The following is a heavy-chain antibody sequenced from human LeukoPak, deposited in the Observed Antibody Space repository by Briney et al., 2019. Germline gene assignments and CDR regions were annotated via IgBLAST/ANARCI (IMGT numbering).Heavy chain of an antibody. J-gene: IGHJ3*02. CDR1: GFTFSSYW. V-gene: IGHV3-74*01. Sequence: GGSLRLSCAASGFTFSSYWMHWVRQAPGKGLVWVSRINSDGSSTSYADSVKGRFTISRDNAKNTLYLQMNSLRAEDTAVYYCAKIVTTVVTRAFDIWGQGTMVTVSS. CDR3: AKIVTTVVTRAFDI. D-gene: IGHD4-23*01. CDR2: INSDGSST.